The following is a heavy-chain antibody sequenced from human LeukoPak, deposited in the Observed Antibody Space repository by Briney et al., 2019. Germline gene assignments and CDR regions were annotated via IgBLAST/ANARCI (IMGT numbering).Heavy chain of an antibody. J-gene: IGHJ6*02. Sequence: SETLSLTCTVSGGSISSYYWSWIRQPAGKGLEWIGRIYTSGSTNYNPSLKSRVTMSVDTSENQFSLKLSSVTAADTAVYYCARGAYYDFWSGYPPGTFYYGMDVWGQGTTVTVSS. D-gene: IGHD3-3*01. CDR1: GGSISSYY. CDR3: ARGAYYDFWSGYPPGTFYYGMDV. CDR2: IYTSGST. V-gene: IGHV4-4*07.